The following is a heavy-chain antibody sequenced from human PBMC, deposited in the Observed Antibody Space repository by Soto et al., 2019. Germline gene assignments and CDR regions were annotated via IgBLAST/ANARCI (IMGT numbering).Heavy chain of an antibody. V-gene: IGHV3-48*03. CDR1: GFTFSSYE. CDR3: ARDLAVAGPSHYYYYYGMDV. Sequence: GGSLRLSCAASGFTFSSYEMNWVRQAPGKGLECVSYISSSGSTIYYADSVKGRFTISRDNAKNSLYLQMNSLRAEDTAVYYCARDLAVAGPSHYYYYYGMDVWGQGTTVTVS. J-gene: IGHJ6*02. CDR2: ISSSGSTI. D-gene: IGHD6-19*01.